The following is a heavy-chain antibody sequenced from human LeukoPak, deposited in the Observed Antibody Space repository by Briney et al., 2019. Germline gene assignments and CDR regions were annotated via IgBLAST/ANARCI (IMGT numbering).Heavy chain of an antibody. CDR2: ISAYNGNT. Sequence: ASVKVSCKASGYTFTSYGISWVRQAPGQGLEWMGWISAYNGNTNYAQKLQGRVTMTTDTSTSTAYMELRSLRSDDTVVYYCARDGGVYFDWLYDYWGQGTLVTVSS. J-gene: IGHJ4*02. V-gene: IGHV1-18*01. CDR1: GYTFTSYG. CDR3: ARDGGVYFDWLYDY. D-gene: IGHD3-9*01.